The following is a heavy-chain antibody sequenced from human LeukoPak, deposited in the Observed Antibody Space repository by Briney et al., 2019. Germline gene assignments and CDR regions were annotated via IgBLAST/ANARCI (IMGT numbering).Heavy chain of an antibody. CDR3: ARTRASGSYYNPPMGY. D-gene: IGHD3-10*01. J-gene: IGHJ4*02. CDR1: GFTFSSYS. V-gene: IGHV3-21*01. CDR2: ISSSSSYI. Sequence: GGSLRLSCAASGFTFSSYSMNWVRQVPGKGLEWVSSISSSSSYIYYADSVKGRFTISRDNAKNSLYLQMNSLRAEDTAVYYCARTRASGSYYNPPMGYWGQGTLVTVSS.